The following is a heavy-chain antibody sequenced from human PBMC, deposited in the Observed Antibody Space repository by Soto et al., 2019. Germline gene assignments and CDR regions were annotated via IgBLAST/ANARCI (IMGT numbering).Heavy chain of an antibody. V-gene: IGHV4-34*01. CDR2: INHSGST. CDR3: ARGGYGDSDY. Sequence: LSLPCAVYGGSFSGYYWSWIRQPPGKGLEWIGEINHSGSTNYNPSLKSRVTISVDTSKNQFSLKLSSVTAADTAVYYCARGGYGDSDYWGQGTLVTVSS. J-gene: IGHJ4*02. D-gene: IGHD4-17*01. CDR1: GGSFSGYY.